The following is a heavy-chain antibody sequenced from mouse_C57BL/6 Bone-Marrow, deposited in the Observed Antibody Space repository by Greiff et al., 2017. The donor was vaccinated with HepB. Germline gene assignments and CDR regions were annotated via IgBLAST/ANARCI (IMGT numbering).Heavy chain of an antibody. Sequence: EVKLMESGGGLVQSGRSLRLSCATSGFTFSDFYMEWVRQAPGKGLEWIAASRNKANDYTTEYSASVKGRFIVSRDTSQSILYLQMNALRAEDTAIYFCARDHTPRWYFDVWGTGTTVTVSS. CDR3: ARDHTPRWYFDV. V-gene: IGHV7-1*01. J-gene: IGHJ1*03. CDR2: SRNKANDYTT. CDR1: GFTFSDFY.